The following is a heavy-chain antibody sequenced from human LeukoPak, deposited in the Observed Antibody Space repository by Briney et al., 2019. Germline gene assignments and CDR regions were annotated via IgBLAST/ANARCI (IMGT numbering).Heavy chain of an antibody. CDR2: ISYDGSKT. V-gene: IGHV3-30*18. CDR3: AKSQGMVRGVNERSFDN. J-gene: IGHJ4*02. Sequence: PGGSLRLSCAASGFTFSIYGMHWVRQAPGKGPEWVAVISYDGSKTYYADSVKGRFTISRDNSKNTLFLQMTSLRVEDTAVFYCAKSQGMVRGVNERSFDNWGQGTLVTVSS. D-gene: IGHD3-10*01. CDR1: GFTFSIYG.